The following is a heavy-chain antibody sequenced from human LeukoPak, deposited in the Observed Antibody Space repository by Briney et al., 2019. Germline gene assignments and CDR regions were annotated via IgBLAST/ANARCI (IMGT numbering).Heavy chain of an antibody. J-gene: IGHJ1*01. V-gene: IGHV4-4*02. D-gene: IGHD3-10*01. CDR2: IFHAGST. CDR3: AVLEGYYSGSGTYH. CDR1: GASISNNNW. Sequence: SGTLSLTCSVSGASISNNNWWDWMRQPPGKGLEWIGDIFHAGSTNYNPSLKSRVTISLDKSKNQFSLTLTSVTAADTAVYYCAVLEGYYSGSGTYHWGQGILVTVSS.